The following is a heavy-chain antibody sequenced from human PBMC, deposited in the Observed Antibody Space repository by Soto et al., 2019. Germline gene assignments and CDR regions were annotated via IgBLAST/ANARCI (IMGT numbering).Heavy chain of an antibody. J-gene: IGHJ6*02. CDR2: ISAYNGNT. Sequence: ASVKVSCKASGYTFTSYGISWVRQAPGQGLEWMGWISAYNGNTNYAQKLQGRVTMTTDTSTSTAYMELRSLRSDDTAVYYCARDRVDDGYYYYGMDVWGQGTTVTVSS. D-gene: IGHD2-15*01. CDR1: GYTFTSYG. V-gene: IGHV1-18*01. CDR3: ARDRVDDGYYYYGMDV.